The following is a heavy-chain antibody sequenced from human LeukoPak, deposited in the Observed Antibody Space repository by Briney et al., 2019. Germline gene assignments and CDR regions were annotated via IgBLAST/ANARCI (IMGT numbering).Heavy chain of an antibody. CDR1: GFTFSSYS. Sequence: GGSLRLSCAASGFTFSSYSMNWVRQAPGKGLEWVSYISSSSSTIYYADSVKGRFTISRDNAKNSLYLQMNSLRAEDTAVYYCARGGYSSRVAFGYWGQGTLVTVSS. CDR2: ISSSSSTI. V-gene: IGHV3-48*01. D-gene: IGHD6-13*01. J-gene: IGHJ4*02. CDR3: ARGGYSSRVAFGY.